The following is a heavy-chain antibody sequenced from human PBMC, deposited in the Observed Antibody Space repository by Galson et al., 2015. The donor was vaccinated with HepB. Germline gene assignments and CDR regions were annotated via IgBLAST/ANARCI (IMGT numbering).Heavy chain of an antibody. CDR3: ARVDYGDYTFDY. D-gene: IGHD4-17*01. CDR1: GYTFTSYA. V-gene: IGHV1-3*01. J-gene: IGHJ4*02. Sequence: SVKVSCKASGYTFTSYAMHWVRQAPGQRLEWMGWINAGNGNTKYSQKFQGRVTITRDTSASTAYMELSSLRSEDTAVYYCARVDYGDYTFDYWGQGTLVTVSS. CDR2: INAGNGNT.